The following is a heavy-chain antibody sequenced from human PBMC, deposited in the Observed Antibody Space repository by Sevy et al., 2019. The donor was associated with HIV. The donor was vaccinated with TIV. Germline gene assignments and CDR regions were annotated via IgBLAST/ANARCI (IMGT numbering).Heavy chain of an antibody. Sequence: ASVKVSCKASGYTFTSYDINWVRQATGQGLAWMGWMNPNSGNTGYAQKFQGRVTMTRNTSISTAYMELSSLRSEDTAVYYCARATYDFWSGYLGYYYYGMDVWGQGTTVTVSS. J-gene: IGHJ6*02. D-gene: IGHD3-3*01. V-gene: IGHV1-8*01. CDR3: ARATYDFWSGYLGYYYYGMDV. CDR2: MNPNSGNT. CDR1: GYTFTSYD.